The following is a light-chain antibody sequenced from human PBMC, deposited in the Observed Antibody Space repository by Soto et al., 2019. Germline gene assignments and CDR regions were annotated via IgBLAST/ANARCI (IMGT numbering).Light chain of an antibody. CDR3: QQYNNWPPLS. Sequence: EVVMTQSPATLSVSPGERATLSCRASQRVGSKLAWYQQKPGQAPRLLIFDAFTRAPGIPARFSGSGSGTEFTLFISSLQSEDFAVYYCQQYNNWPPLSFGGGTKVEI. CDR2: DAF. V-gene: IGKV3-15*01. CDR1: QRVGSK. J-gene: IGKJ4*01.